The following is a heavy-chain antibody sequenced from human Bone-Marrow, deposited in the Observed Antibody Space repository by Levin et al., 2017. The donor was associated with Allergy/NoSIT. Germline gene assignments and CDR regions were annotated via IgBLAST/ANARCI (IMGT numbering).Heavy chain of an antibody. J-gene: IGHJ6*02. CDR1: GYTFSTYD. V-gene: IGHV1-8*01. Sequence: ASVKVSCKASGYTFSTYDITWVRQATGQGLEWVGWMNPNSGNTGYAQRFQGRVTMTRDTSISTAYMELSSLTSEDTAVYYCARAVRNQLVSDVWGQGTTVAVAS. D-gene: IGHD2-2*01. CDR3: ARAVRNQLVSDV. CDR2: MNPNSGNT.